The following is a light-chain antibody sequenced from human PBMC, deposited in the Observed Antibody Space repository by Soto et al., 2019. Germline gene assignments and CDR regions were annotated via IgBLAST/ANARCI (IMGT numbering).Light chain of an antibody. CDR1: QNIANY. CDR2: AAS. J-gene: IGKJ2*01. CDR3: QQSYSAPYT. V-gene: IGKV1-39*01. Sequence: DIQMTQSPSSLSASVGDRVTITCRASQNIANYLNWYQQKPGKAPNLLIYAASDLQSGVPSRFSGSGSGTDFTLTISSLQPEDSATYYCQQSYSAPYTFGHGTKLEIK.